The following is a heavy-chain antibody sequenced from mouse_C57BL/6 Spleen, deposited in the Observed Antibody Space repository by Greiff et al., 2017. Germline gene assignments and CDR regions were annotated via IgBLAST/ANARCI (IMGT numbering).Heavy chain of an antibody. V-gene: IGHV1-15*01. Sequence: VQLQQSGAELVRPGDSVTLSCKASGYTFTDYEMHWVKQTPVHGLEWIGAIDPETGGTAYNQKFKGKAILTADKSSSTAYMELRSLTSEDSAVYYCTRGTGTRDYWGQGTTLTVSS. J-gene: IGHJ2*01. D-gene: IGHD4-1*01. CDR1: GYTFTDYE. CDR3: TRGTGTRDY. CDR2: IDPETGGT.